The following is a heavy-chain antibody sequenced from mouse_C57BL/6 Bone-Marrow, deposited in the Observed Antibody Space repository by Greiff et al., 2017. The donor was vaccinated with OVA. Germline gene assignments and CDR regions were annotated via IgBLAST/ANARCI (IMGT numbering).Heavy chain of an antibody. Sequence: QVQLQQPGAELVKPGASVKMSCKASGYTFTSYWITWVKQRPGQGLEWIGDIYPGSGSTNYNEKFKSKATLTVDTPSSTAYMQLSSLTSEDSAVYYCARGGGSGYFDVWGTGTTVTVSS. J-gene: IGHJ1*03. CDR1: GYTFTSYW. D-gene: IGHD1-1*02. CDR2: IYPGSGST. V-gene: IGHV1-55*01. CDR3: ARGGGSGYFDV.